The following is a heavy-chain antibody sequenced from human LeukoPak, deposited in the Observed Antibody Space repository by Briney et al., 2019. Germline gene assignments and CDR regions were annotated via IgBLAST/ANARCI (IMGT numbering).Heavy chain of an antibody. Sequence: SETLSLTCTVSGGSISSSSYYWSWIRQPPGKGLEWIGEINHSGSTNYNPSLKSRVTISVDTSKNQFSLKLSSVTAADTAVYYCASSLYSSGWYQSGTRGRDAFDIWGQGTMVTVSS. J-gene: IGHJ3*02. CDR1: GGSISSSSYY. V-gene: IGHV4-39*07. CDR3: ASSLYSSGWYQSGTRGRDAFDI. CDR2: INHSGST. D-gene: IGHD6-19*01.